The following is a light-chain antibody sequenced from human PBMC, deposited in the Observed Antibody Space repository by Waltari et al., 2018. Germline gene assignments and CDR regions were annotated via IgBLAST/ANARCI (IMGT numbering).Light chain of an antibody. Sequence: QSVLNQPPSASGTPGQRVTISCSGSSSNIGRNPVNWYQQLPGTAPKLLIHSNNQRPSGVPDRFSVSKSGTSASLAISGLQSEDEADYYCATWDASLTGWVFGGGTKLTVL. CDR3: ATWDASLTGWV. CDR2: SNN. V-gene: IGLV1-44*01. J-gene: IGLJ2*01. CDR1: SSNIGRNP.